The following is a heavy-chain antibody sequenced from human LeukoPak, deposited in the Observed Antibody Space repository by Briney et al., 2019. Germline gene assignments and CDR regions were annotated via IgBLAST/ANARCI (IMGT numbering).Heavy chain of an antibody. V-gene: IGHV1-46*01. CDR2: INPSGGST. CDR3: ARDLFLRFAGSYYYYMDV. D-gene: IGHD3-3*01. J-gene: IGHJ6*03. Sequence: ASVKVSCKASGYTFTSYYMHWVRQAPGQGLEWMGIINPSGGSTSYAQKFQGRVTMTRDMSTSTVYMELSSLRSEDTAVYYCARDLFLRFAGSYYYYMDVWGKGTTVTVSS. CDR1: GYTFTSYY.